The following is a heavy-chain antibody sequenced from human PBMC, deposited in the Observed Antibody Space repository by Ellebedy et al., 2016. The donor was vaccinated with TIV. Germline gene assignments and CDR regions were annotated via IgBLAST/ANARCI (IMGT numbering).Heavy chain of an antibody. CDR2: ISAYNGNT. CDR1: GYTFTSYG. D-gene: IGHD3-22*01. J-gene: IGHJ4*02. CDR3: AREYYDSSGSTYFDY. V-gene: IGHV1-18*01. Sequence: AASVKVSCKASGYTFTSYGISWVRQAPGQGLEWMGWISAYNGNTNYAQKLQGRVTMTTDTSTSKAYMELRSLRSDDTAVYYCAREYYDSSGSTYFDYWGQGTLVTVSS.